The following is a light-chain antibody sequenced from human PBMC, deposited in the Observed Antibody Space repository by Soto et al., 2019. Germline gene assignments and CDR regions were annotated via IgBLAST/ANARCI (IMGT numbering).Light chain of an antibody. Sequence: EVLMTQSPATLSVSPGERATLSCRASQSVSSNLAWYQQKPVQAPRLLIYGASTRASGIPARFSGNGSGTEFTLTISSLQSEDFAVYYCQQYNNWPLTFGGGTKVDIK. CDR3: QQYNNWPLT. J-gene: IGKJ4*01. V-gene: IGKV3-15*01. CDR1: QSVSSN. CDR2: GAS.